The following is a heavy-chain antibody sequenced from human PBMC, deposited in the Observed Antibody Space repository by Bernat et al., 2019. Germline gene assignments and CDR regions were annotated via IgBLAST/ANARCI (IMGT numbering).Heavy chain of an antibody. D-gene: IGHD6-13*01. CDR1: GYTFTGYY. V-gene: IGHV1-2*04. CDR2: INPNSGGT. CDR3: ARARIRYSSSWYVNWFDP. J-gene: IGHJ5*02. Sequence: QVQLVQSGAEVKKPGASVKVSCKASGYTFTGYYMHWVRQAPGQGLEWMGWINPNSGGTNYAQKFQGWVTMTRDTSISTAYMELSRLRSDDTAVYYCARARIRYSSSWYVNWFDPWGQGTLVTVSS.